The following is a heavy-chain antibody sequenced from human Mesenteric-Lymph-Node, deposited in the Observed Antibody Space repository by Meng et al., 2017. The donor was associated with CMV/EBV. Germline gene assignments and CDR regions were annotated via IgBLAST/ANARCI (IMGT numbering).Heavy chain of an antibody. CDR3: ARNMGSTSPKGDYYGMDG. Sequence: SAQVSCKASGGTFSSYAISWVRQAPGQGLEWMGGVIPILGIANYAQKFQGRVTITAVTSTSTAYTDLSRLRSENTAVYYCARNMGSTSPKGDYYGMDGWGQGTTVTVSS. CDR1: GGTFSSYA. V-gene: IGHV1-69*10. J-gene: IGHJ6*02. D-gene: IGHD2-2*01. CDR2: VIPILGIA.